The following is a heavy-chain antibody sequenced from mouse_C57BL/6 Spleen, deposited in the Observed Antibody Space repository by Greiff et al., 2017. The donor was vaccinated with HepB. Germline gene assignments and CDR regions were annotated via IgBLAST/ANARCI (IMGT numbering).Heavy chain of an antibody. V-gene: IGHV1-69*01. CDR1: GYTFTSYW. D-gene: IGHD3-2*02. CDR3: ASALRQLSPYFDY. CDR2: VDPSDSYT. J-gene: IGHJ2*01. Sequence: VQLQQPGAELVMPGASVKLSCKASGYTFTSYWMHWVKQRPGQGLEWIGEVDPSDSYTNYNQKFKGKSTLTVDKSSRTAYMQLSSLTSEDSAVYYCASALRQLSPYFDYWGQGTTLTVSS.